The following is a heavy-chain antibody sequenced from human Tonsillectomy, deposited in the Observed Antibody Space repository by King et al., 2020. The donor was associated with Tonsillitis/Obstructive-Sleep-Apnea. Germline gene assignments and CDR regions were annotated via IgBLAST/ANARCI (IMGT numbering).Heavy chain of an antibody. J-gene: IGHJ5*02. CDR1: GFTVTFNY. V-gene: IGHV3-53*01. D-gene: IGHD5-12*01. Sequence: QLVQSGGGLIQPGESLRLSCAASGFTVTFNYMNWVRQAPGKGLEWVSVIYSGGSTYYADSLKGRFTISRDNSKNMVYLQMNTLRADDTAVYYFAGAGDDGYDPLWFDHWGQGTLVTVSS. CDR3: AGAGDDGYDPLWFDH. CDR2: IYSGGST.